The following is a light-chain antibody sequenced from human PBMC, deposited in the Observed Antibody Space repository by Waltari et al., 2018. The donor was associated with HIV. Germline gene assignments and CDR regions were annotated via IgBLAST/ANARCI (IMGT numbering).Light chain of an antibody. CDR1: NNRSNT. CDR2: DDM. V-gene: IGLV3-21*02. CDR3: HVRSYTSNTSYV. Sequence: YVFTHPPSVCVAVCRTARLSCRGKNNRSNTVHWYRQRPDQAHVLSVNDDMVRTPGFPVRFCGSNSGNTATLSIGFAEVRDEADDDCHVRSYTSNTSYVFGTGTTFTVL. J-gene: IGLJ1*01.